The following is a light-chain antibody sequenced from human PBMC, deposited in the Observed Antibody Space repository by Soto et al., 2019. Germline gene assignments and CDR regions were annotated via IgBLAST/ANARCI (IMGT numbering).Light chain of an antibody. CDR2: EVS. J-gene: IGLJ1*01. CDR1: SSDVGGYNY. V-gene: IGLV2-14*01. Sequence: QSVLTQPASVSGSPGQSITISCTGTSSDVGGYNYVSWYQQHPGKAPKLMIYEVSNRPSGVSNRFSGSKSGNTASLTISGLQAEDEADYYRSSYTSSSTNSVFGTGTKVTVL. CDR3: SSYTSSSTNSV.